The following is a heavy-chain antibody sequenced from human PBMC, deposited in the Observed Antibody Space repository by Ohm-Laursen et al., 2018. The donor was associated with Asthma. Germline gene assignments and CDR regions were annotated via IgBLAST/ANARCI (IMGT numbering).Heavy chain of an antibody. V-gene: IGHV3-30-3*01. CDR3: ARDQVPDYGDYDRGENYFDY. CDR1: GFTFSSYA. D-gene: IGHD4-17*01. Sequence: RSLRLSCAASGFTFSSYAMHWVRQAPGKGLEWAAVISYDGSNKYYADSVKGRFTISRDNSKNTLYLQMNSLRAEDTAVYYCARDQVPDYGDYDRGENYFDYWGQGTLVTVSS. J-gene: IGHJ4*02. CDR2: ISYDGSNK.